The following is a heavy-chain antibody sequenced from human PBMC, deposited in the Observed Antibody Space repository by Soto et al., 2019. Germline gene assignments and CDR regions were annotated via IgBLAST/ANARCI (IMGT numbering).Heavy chain of an antibody. CDR2: ISGSCGST. CDR1: GFTFSSYA. D-gene: IGHD3-10*01. J-gene: IGHJ4*02. Sequence: EVQLLESGGGLVQPGGSLRLSCAASGFTFSSYAMSWVRQAPGKGLEWVSAISGSCGSTYYADSVKGRFTISRDNSKNTLYLQMTSRRAEDTAVYYCAKDGVRGVRGWGQGTLVTVSS. CDR3: AKDGVRGVRG. V-gene: IGHV3-23*01.